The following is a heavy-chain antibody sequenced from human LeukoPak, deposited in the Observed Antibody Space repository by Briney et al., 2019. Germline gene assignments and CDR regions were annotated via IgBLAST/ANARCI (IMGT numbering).Heavy chain of an antibody. V-gene: IGHV4-39*01. CDR3: ARHAVEAASRWFDP. CDR2: IYYSGST. CDR1: GDSMSSSHYC. J-gene: IGHJ5*02. D-gene: IGHD1-1*01. Sequence: PSETLSLTCTVSGDSMSSSHYCWGWIRQPPGKGLEWIGSIYYSGSTYYNPSLKSRVTMSVDTSQKQFSLKLSSVTAADTAVYYCARHAVEAASRWFDPWGQGTLVTVSS.